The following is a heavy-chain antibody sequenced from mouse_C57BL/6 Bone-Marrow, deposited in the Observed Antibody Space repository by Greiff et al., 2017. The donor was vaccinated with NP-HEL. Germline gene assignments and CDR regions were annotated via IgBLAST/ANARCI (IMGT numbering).Heavy chain of an antibody. CDR1: GYAFTNYL. CDR2: INPGSGGT. Sequence: VQLQQSGAELVRPGTSVKVSCKASGYAFTNYLIEWVKQRPGQGLEWIGVINPGSGGTNYNEKFKGKATLTADKSSSTAYMQLSSLTSEDSAVYFCARALRRYFDVWGTGNTVTVSS. J-gene: IGHJ1*03. V-gene: IGHV1-54*01. D-gene: IGHD1-2*01. CDR3: ARALRRYFDV.